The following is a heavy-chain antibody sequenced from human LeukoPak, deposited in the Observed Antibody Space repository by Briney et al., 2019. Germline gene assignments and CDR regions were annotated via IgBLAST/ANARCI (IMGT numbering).Heavy chain of an antibody. CDR3: ARRITGTTNFDF. Sequence: GESLKISCEASGYRFPGSWIGWVRQMPGKGLEWMGIIYPADSDTRYSPSFRGQVTMSADKSINTAYLQWSSLKASDTAMYYCARRITGTTNFDFWGRGTLVTVSS. V-gene: IGHV5-51*01. J-gene: IGHJ4*02. CDR1: GYRFPGSW. CDR2: IYPADSDT. D-gene: IGHD1-14*01.